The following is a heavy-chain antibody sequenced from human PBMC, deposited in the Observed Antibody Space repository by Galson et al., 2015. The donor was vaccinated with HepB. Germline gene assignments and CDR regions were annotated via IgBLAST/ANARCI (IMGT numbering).Heavy chain of an antibody. CDR2: ISYDGSNK. Sequence: SLRLSCAASGFTFSSYAMHWVRQAPGKGLEWVAVISYDGSNKYYADSVKGRFTISRDNSKSTLYLQMNSLRAEDTAVYYCARDGGLEGKGGSYYGNLGYWGQGTLVTVSS. J-gene: IGHJ4*02. CDR3: ARDGGLEGKGGSYYGNLGY. CDR1: GFTFSSYA. D-gene: IGHD1-26*01. V-gene: IGHV3-30*04.